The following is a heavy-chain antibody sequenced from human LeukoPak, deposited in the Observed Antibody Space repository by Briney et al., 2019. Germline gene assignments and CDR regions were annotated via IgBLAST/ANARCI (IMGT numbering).Heavy chain of an antibody. CDR2: IYHSGST. J-gene: IGHJ4*02. V-gene: IGHV4-38-2*02. Sequence: NASETLSLTCTVSGYSISSGYYWGWIRQPPGKGLEWIGSIYHSGSTYYNPSLKSRVTISVDTSKNQFSLKLSSVTAADTAVYYCARDRGRDGHIMGKYYFDYWGQGTLVTVSS. CDR1: GYSISSGYY. D-gene: IGHD5-24*01. CDR3: ARDRGRDGHIMGKYYFDY.